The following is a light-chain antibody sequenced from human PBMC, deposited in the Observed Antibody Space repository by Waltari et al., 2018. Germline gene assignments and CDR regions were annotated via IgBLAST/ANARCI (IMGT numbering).Light chain of an antibody. CDR3: HQSFTTPET. CDR1: QSISTF. CDR2: AAS. Sequence: DIQMTQSPSSLSASVGDTITITCRSSQSISTFLNWFQQKPGNSPKLLIFAASNLHSGVPSRFSGSGSETDFTLSISSLQPEDFATYFCHQSFTTPETVGQGTRLEFK. J-gene: IGKJ5*01. V-gene: IGKV1-39*01.